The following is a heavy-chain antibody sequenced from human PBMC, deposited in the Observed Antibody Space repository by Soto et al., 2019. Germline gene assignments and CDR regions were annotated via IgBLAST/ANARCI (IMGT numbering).Heavy chain of an antibody. CDR1: GDTFSSYI. D-gene: IGHD2-21*02. CDR3: ARRRYCGYDCYHKHYYGMDV. Sequence: QVQLVQSGAEVKKPGSSVRVSCRSSGDTFSSYIVNWLRLAPGRGLEWMGRVIPVLTTTDYVQNFRGRVTISADRSTNTVYLDLSSLRSDDTAVYYCARRRYCGYDCYHKHYYGMDVWGQGSLVTVAS. CDR2: VIPVLTTT. J-gene: IGHJ6*02. V-gene: IGHV1-69*08.